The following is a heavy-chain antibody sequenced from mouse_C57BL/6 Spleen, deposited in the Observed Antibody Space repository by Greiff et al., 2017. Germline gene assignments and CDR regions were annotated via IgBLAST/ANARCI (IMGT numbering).Heavy chain of an antibody. D-gene: IGHD2-4*01. J-gene: IGHJ3*01. CDR2: INPSSGYT. V-gene: IGHV1-4*01. CDR3: AYDYDGGFAY. Sequence: VKLQQSGAELARPGASVKMSCKASGYTFTSYTMHWVKQRPGQGLEWIGYINPSSGYTKYNQKFKDKATLTADKSSSTAYMQLSSLTSEDSAVYYCAYDYDGGFAYWGQGTLVTVSA. CDR1: GYTFTSYT.